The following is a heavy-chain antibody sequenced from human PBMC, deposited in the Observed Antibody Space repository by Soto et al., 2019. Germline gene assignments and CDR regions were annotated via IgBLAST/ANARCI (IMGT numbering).Heavy chain of an antibody. CDR1: GFSLSTTGVG. D-gene: IGHD4-17*01. CDR3: AHRPHPDYGDYGDF. CDR2: IYWNDDK. Sequence: QIILKESGPTLVKPTQTLTLTCTSSGFSLSTTGVGVGWIRQPPGKALEWLALIYWNDDKRYSPSLKSRLTITKDAAKNQVVLTMANMDPVDTATYYCAHRPHPDYGDYGDFWGQGTLVTVSS. J-gene: IGHJ4*02. V-gene: IGHV2-5*01.